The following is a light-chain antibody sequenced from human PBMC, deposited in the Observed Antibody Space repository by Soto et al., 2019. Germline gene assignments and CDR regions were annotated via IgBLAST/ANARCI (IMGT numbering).Light chain of an antibody. V-gene: IGLV2-14*01. CDR1: SSDVGGYNY. CDR2: EVS. J-gene: IGLJ1*01. Sequence: QSALTQPASVSGSPGQSITISCTGTSSDVGGYNYVSWYQQHPGKAPKLMIYEVSNRPSGVSNRFSGSKSGNTASLTISGRQAEDEADYYGSSYTSSSTGVFGTGTKLTVL. CDR3: SSYTSSSTGV.